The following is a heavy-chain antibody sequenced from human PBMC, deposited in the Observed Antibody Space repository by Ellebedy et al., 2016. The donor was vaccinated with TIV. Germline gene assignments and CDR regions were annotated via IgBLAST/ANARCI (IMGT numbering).Heavy chain of an antibody. CDR3: AKGRGGGSDSSAPRYYFDY. CDR1: GFTFNNFA. CDR2: INANGVSI. V-gene: IGHV3-23*01. J-gene: IGHJ4*02. D-gene: IGHD6-19*01. Sequence: PGGSLRLSCAASGFTFNNFAMSWVRQAPGQGLEWVSGINANGVSIAYADSVKGRFTISRDNSKDTLFLQMNSLRAEDTAVYYCAKGRGGGSDSSAPRYYFDYWGLGTLVTVSS.